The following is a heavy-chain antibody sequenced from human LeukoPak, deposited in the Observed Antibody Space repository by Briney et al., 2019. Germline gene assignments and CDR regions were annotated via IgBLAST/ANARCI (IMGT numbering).Heavy chain of an antibody. CDR1: GYTFTGYY. J-gene: IGHJ6*03. CDR2: IYPGDSDT. V-gene: IGHV5-51*01. Sequence: ASVKVSCKASGYTFTGYYMHWVRQAPGQGPEWMGIIYPGDSDTRYSPSFQGQVTISADKSISTAYLQWSSLKTTDTAMYDRARQGAVSGYMDVWGKGTTVTVSS. D-gene: IGHD1-26*01. CDR3: ARQGAVSGYMDV.